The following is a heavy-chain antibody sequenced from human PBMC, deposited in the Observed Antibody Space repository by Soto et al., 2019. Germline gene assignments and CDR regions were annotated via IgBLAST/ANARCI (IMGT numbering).Heavy chain of an antibody. CDR2: IYHSGST. J-gene: IGHJ6*02. CDR1: GGSISSSNC. Sequence: TLSLTCAVSGGSISSSNCWSWVRQPPGKGLGWIGEIYHSGSTNYNPSLKSRVTISVDKSKNQFSLKLSSVTAADTAVYYCARDKYSSSWHYYYYGMDVWGQGTTVTVSS. V-gene: IGHV4-4*02. D-gene: IGHD6-13*01. CDR3: ARDKYSSSWHYYYYGMDV.